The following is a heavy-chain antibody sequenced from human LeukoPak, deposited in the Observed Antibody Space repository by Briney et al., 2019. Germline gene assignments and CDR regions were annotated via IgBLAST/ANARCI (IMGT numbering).Heavy chain of an antibody. Sequence: PSETLSLTCTVSGGSIYSGGYYWGWIRQPPGKGLEWIASRSYSGSTYYNPSLKSRVTISGDTSNNQISLKLSSVTAADTAVYYCARLSGSTGGYWGKGTLVTVSS. V-gene: IGHV4-39*01. CDR2: RSYSGST. CDR1: GGSIYSGGYY. CDR3: ARLSGSTGGY. J-gene: IGHJ4*02.